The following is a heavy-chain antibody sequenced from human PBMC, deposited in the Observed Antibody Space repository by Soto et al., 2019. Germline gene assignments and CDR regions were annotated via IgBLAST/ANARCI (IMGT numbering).Heavy chain of an antibody. CDR1: GFTFSSYA. Sequence: QVQLVESGGGVVQPGRSLRLSCAASGFTFSSYAMHWVRQAPGKGLEWVAVISYDGSNKYYADSVKGRFTISRDNSKNALYLQMNSLTEEDPAVYYCARGPRLYSSSNWFDPWGQGTLVTVSS. V-gene: IGHV3-30-3*01. CDR3: ARGPRLYSSSNWFDP. J-gene: IGHJ5*02. CDR2: ISYDGSNK. D-gene: IGHD6-13*01.